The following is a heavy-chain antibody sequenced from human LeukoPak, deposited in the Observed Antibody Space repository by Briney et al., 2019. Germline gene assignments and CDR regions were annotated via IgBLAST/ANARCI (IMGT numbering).Heavy chain of an antibody. CDR3: ARLAVAGTFGFDP. CDR1: GYTFTSYG. CDR2: ISAYNGNT. V-gene: IGHV1-18*01. J-gene: IGHJ5*02. Sequence: ASVKVSCKASGYTFTSYGISWVRQAPGQGLEWMGWISAYNGNTNYAQKLQGRVTMTTDTSTSTAYMELRSMRSDGTAVYYCARLAVAGTFGFDPWGQGTLVTVSS. D-gene: IGHD6-19*01.